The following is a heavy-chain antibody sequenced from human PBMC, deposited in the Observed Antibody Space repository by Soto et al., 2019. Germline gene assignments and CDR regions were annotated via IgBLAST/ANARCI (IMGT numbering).Heavy chain of an antibody. Sequence: GASVNVSCKASGYTFTSYGISWVRQAPGQGLEWMGWISAYNGNTNYAQKLQGRVTMTTDTSTSTAYMELRSLRSDDTAVYYCARGAMVRGVIYGRVSPEDYYYYGMDVWGQGTTVTVSS. J-gene: IGHJ6*02. D-gene: IGHD3-10*01. CDR2: ISAYNGNT. CDR3: ARGAMVRGVIYGRVSPEDYYYYGMDV. V-gene: IGHV1-18*01. CDR1: GYTFTSYG.